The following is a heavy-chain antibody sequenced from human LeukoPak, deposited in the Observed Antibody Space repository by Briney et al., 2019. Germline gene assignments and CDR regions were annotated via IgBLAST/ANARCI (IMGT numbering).Heavy chain of an antibody. J-gene: IGHJ5*02. Sequence: SETLSLTCAVSGGSFSGYYWSWIRQPPGKGLEWIGEINHSGSTNYNPSLKSRGTISIDTSNNHSSLQLSSVTAADTAVYYFARGRRYDILTGYYGNWFHPWGQGPLLTLSS. V-gene: IGHV4-34*01. CDR2: INHSGST. CDR3: ARGRRYDILTGYYGNWFHP. CDR1: GGSFSGYY. D-gene: IGHD3-9*01.